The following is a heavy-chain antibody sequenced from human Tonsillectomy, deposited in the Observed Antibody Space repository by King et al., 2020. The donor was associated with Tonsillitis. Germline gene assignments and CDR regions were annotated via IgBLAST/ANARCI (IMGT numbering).Heavy chain of an antibody. J-gene: IGHJ6*02. CDR3: ASDQRGYSNDVDYYYGMDV. D-gene: IGHD4-11*01. V-gene: IGHV4-30-4*07. CDR2: IYYSGST. Sequence: VQLQESGPGLVKPSQTLSLTCAVSGGSISSGGYSWSWIRQPPGKGLEWIGYIYYSGSTYYNPSLKSRVTISVDTSKNQFSLKLSSVTAADSAVYYCASDQRGYSNDVDYYYGMDVWGQGTTVTVSS. CDR1: GGSISSGGYS.